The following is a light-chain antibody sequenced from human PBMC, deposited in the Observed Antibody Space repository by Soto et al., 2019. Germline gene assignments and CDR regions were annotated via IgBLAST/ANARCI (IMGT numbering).Light chain of an antibody. V-gene: IGLV2-23*01. CDR1: SSDVGSYNL. J-gene: IGLJ2*01. CDR3: CSYAGSSTSFVV. Sequence: SALTRPASVSGSPGQSITISCTGTSSDVGSYNLVSWYQQHPGKAPKLMIYEGTKRPSGVSNRFSGSKSGNTASLTISGLQAEDESDYYCCSYAGSSTSFVVFGGGTKLTVL. CDR2: EGT.